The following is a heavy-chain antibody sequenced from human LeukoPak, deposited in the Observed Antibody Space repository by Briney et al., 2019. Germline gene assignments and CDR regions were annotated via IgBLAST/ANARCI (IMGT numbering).Heavy chain of an antibody. D-gene: IGHD6-13*01. J-gene: IGHJ5*02. CDR2: ISSSSSYI. Sequence: PGGSLRLSCAASGFTFSSYSMNWVRQAPGKGLEWVSSISSSSSYIYYADSVKGRFTISRDNAKNSLYLQMNSLRAEDTAVYYCAGAQQQLVYSWFDPWGQGTLVTVSS. CDR1: GFTFSSYS. CDR3: AGAQQQLVYSWFDP. V-gene: IGHV3-21*01.